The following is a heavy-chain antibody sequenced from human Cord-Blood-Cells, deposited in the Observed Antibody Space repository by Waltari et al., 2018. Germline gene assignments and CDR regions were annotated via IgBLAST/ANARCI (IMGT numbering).Heavy chain of an antibody. J-gene: IGHJ4*02. D-gene: IGHD6-13*01. V-gene: IGHV4-59*11. CDR1: GGSISRHY. CDR3: ARGRNGQQLVPHFDY. Sequence: QVQLQESGPGLVKPSETLSLTCTVPGGSISRHYWRWIRHTPGKGLEWIGYIYYSGSTNYNPSLKSRVTISVDTSKNQFSLKLSSVTAADTAVYYCARGRNGQQLVPHFDYWGQGTLVTVSS. CDR2: IYYSGST.